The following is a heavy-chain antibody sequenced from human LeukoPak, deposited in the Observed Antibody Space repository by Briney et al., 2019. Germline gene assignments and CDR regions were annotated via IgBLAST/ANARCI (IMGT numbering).Heavy chain of an antibody. J-gene: IGHJ4*02. CDR1: GFTFSSCA. CDR3: AKTPGITAAGPDY. V-gene: IGHV3-23*01. D-gene: IGHD6-13*01. Sequence: GGSLLLSCAAPGFTFSSCAMNGAGRAPGKGREWVSAISGGGGSTYYADSVEGRFTISRDKSKNTLYLQMNSLRAEDTAVHYCAKTPGITAAGPDYWGQGTMVTVSS. CDR2: ISGGGGST.